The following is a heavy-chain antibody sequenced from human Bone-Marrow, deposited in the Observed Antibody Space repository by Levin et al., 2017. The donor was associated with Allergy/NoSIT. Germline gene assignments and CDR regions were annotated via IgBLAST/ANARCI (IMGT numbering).Heavy chain of an antibody. CDR3: GSYVEGMGGRGS. J-gene: IGHJ5*01. D-gene: IGHD4-17*01. CDR1: GGSMSNGGYH. V-gene: IGHV4-30-2*01. CDR2: MWYNRNF. Sequence: PSETLSLTCTVSGGSMSNGGYHWSWIRQPRGKGLEWIGSMWYNRNFHYNPSLKSRATMSVDWSDNRFSLKVTPVTAADTAVYYCGSYVEGMGGRGSWGQGALVTVSS.